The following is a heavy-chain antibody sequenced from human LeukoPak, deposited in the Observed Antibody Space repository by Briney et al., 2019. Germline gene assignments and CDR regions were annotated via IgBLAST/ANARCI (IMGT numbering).Heavy chain of an antibody. CDR2: ISFDGSNK. CDR1: GFNFSSYG. Sequence: PGGSLRLSCAASGFNFSSYGMHCVRQAPGKGLEWVAVISFDGSNKYYADSVKGRFTISRDNLKNTLYLQMNSLRAEDTAVYYCAKGYSSGYYSDAFDVWGQGTMVTVSS. J-gene: IGHJ3*01. CDR3: AKGYSSGYYSDAFDV. D-gene: IGHD3-22*01. V-gene: IGHV3-30*18.